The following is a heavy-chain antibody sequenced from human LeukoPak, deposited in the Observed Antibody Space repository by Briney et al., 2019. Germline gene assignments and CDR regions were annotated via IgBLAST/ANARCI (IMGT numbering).Heavy chain of an antibody. V-gene: IGHV4-34*01. Sequence: SETLSLTCAVYGGSFSGYYWSWIRQPPGEGLEWIGEINHSGSTNYNPSLKSRVTISVDTSKNQFSLKLSSVTAADTAVYYCARGSIKIRIAARRAFDYWGQGTLVTVSS. J-gene: IGHJ4*02. CDR3: ARGSIKIRIAARRAFDY. D-gene: IGHD6-6*01. CDR1: GGSFSGYY. CDR2: INHSGST.